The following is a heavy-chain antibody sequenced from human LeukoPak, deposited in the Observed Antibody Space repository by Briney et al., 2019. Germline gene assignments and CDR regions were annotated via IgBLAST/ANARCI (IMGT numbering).Heavy chain of an antibody. D-gene: IGHD3-16*01. V-gene: IGHV3-21*01. CDR1: GFTFSSYS. Sequence: GGSLRLSCAASGFTFSSYSMNWVRQAPGEGLEWVSSISSSSSYIYYADSVKGRFTISRDNAKNSLYLQMNSLRAEDTAVYYCARVVITNFDYWGQGTLVTVSS. CDR3: ARVVITNFDY. J-gene: IGHJ4*02. CDR2: ISSSSSYI.